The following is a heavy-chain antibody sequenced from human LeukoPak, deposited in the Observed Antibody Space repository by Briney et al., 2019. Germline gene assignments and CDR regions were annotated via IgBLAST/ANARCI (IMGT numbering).Heavy chain of an antibody. CDR3: ARRGLKLLWFGELSY. CDR1: GFTFSSYA. Sequence: PGGSLRLSCAASGFTFSSYAMHWVRQAPGKGLEWVAVISYDGSNKYYADSVKGRFTISRDNSKNTLYLQMNSLRAEDTAVYYCARRGLKLLWFGELSYWGQGTLVTVSS. V-gene: IGHV3-30*04. CDR2: ISYDGSNK. J-gene: IGHJ4*02. D-gene: IGHD3-10*01.